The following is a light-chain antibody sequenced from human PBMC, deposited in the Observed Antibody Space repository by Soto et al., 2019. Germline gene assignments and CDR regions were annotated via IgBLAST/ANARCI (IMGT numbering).Light chain of an antibody. V-gene: IGKV1-5*03. Sequence: DIQMTQSPSTLAGSVGDRVTITCRASQTISSWLAWYQQKPGKAPKLLIYKASTLKSGVPSRFSRSGSGTAFNLTISSLQPDDFAPYYCQHYNSYSEAFGQGNKVELK. CDR3: QHYNSYSEA. J-gene: IGKJ1*01. CDR2: KAS. CDR1: QTISSW.